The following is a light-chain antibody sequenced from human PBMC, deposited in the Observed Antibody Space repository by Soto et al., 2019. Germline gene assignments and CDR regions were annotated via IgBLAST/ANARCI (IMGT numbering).Light chain of an antibody. V-gene: IGKV3-15*01. Sequence: EIVMTQSPATLSVSPGERATLSCRASQSISSNLDWYQQKPGQAPRLLIYNASTRATGIPARFSVSGSGTEFALTISSLQFEDFEVYYCQQYNNWPPYTFGQGTKLEIK. CDR3: QQYNNWPPYT. J-gene: IGKJ2*01. CDR2: NAS. CDR1: QSISSN.